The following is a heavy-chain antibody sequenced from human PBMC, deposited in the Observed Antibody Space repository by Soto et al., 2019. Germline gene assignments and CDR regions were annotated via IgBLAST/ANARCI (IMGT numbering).Heavy chain of an antibody. J-gene: IGHJ4*02. D-gene: IGHD3-3*01. CDR2: FDPEDGET. Sequence: ASVKVSCKVSGYTLTELSMHWVRRAPGKGLEWMGGFDPEDGETIYAQKFQGRVTMTEDTSTDTAYMELSSLRSEDTAVYYCATDIRFLNIFDYWGQGTLVTVSS. CDR3: ATDIRFLNIFDY. CDR1: GYTLTELS. V-gene: IGHV1-24*01.